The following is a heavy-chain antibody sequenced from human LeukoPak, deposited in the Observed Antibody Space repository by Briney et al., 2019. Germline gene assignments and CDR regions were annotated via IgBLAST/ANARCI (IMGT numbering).Heavy chain of an antibody. Sequence: SETLSLTCAVYGGSFSGYYWSWIRQPTGKGLEWIGEINHSGSTNYNPSLKSRVTISVDTSKNQFSLKLSSVTAADTAVYYCARAPGKYYYDSSGYYYRKYFQHWGQGTLVTVSS. J-gene: IGHJ1*01. CDR2: INHSGST. CDR1: GGSFSGYY. CDR3: ARAPGKYYYDSSGYYYRKYFQH. V-gene: IGHV4-34*01. D-gene: IGHD3-22*01.